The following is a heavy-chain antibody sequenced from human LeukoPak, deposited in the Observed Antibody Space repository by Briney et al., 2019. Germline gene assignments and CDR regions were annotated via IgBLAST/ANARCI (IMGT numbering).Heavy chain of an antibody. CDR3: ARAFGCYPGICGFDI. CDR1: GGSISSYY. D-gene: IGHD2-15*01. J-gene: IGHJ3*02. Sequence: SETLSLTCTVSGGSISSYYWSWIRQPPGKGLEWIGYIYYSGSTNYNPSLKSRVTISGDTSQNQFSLKLNSVTAADTAMYYCARAFGCYPGICGFDIWGQGTMVTVSS. V-gene: IGHV4-59*01. CDR2: IYYSGST.